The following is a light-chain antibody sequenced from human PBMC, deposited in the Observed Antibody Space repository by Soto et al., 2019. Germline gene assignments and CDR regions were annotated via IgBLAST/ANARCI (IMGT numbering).Light chain of an antibody. CDR1: KLGDKY. CDR3: XXXXXXTVV. CDR2: XXX. Sequence: SYELTQPPSVSVSPGQTASITCSGDKLGDKYACWYQQKPGQXXXXXXXXXXXXXXXXPEXFSGSXSGNTATLTISGTQAXXXXXXXXXXXXXXTVVFGGGTKLTVL. V-gene: IGLV3-1*01. J-gene: IGLJ2*01.